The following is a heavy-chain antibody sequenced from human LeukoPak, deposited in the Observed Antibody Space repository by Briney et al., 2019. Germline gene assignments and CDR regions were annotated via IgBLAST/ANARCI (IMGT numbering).Heavy chain of an antibody. CDR3: AFAHYCGSGSAY. D-gene: IGHD3-10*01. J-gene: IGHJ4*02. Sequence: ASVKVSCKASGGTFSSYAISWVRQAPGQGLEWMGGIIPIFGTANYAQKFQGRVTITADESTSTAYMELSSLRSEDTAVYFCAFAHYCGSGSAYWGQGTLVTVSS. CDR2: IIPIFGTA. CDR1: GGTFSSYA. V-gene: IGHV1-69*13.